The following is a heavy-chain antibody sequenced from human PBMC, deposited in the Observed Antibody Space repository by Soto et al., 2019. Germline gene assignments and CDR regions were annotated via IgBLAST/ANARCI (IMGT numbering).Heavy chain of an antibody. CDR2: MNPNSGNT. J-gene: IGHJ5*02. CDR1: GYTFTSYD. CDR3: ATGGTTFGVVRNHWFDP. Sequence: ASVKVSCKASGYTFTSYDINWVRQATGQGLEWMGWMNPNSGNTGYAQKFQGRVTMTRNTSISTAYMELSSLRSEDTAVYYCATGGTTFGVVRNHWFDPWGPGKLVTVSS. D-gene: IGHD3-3*01. V-gene: IGHV1-8*01.